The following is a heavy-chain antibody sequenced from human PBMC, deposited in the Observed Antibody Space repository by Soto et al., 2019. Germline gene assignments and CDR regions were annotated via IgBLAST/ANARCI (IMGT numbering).Heavy chain of an antibody. D-gene: IGHD3-10*01. Sequence: QVQLVQSGAEVKKPGASVKVSCKASGYTFTGYYMHWVRQAPGQGLEWMGWINPNSGGTHYAQKFQGWVTMTRDTSISTAYMELSRLRSDDTAVYYCARDLSSVGEGFDYWGQGTLVTVSS. V-gene: IGHV1-2*04. CDR3: ARDLSSVGEGFDY. CDR1: GYTFTGYY. J-gene: IGHJ4*02. CDR2: INPNSGGT.